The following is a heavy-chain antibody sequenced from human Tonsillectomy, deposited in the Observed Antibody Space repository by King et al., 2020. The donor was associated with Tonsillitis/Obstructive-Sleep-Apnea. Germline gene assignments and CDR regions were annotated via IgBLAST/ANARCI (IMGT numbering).Heavy chain of an antibody. V-gene: IGHV1-18*01. CDR2: ISAYNGNT. J-gene: IGHJ6*03. Sequence: VQLVESGAEVKKPGASVKVSCTASGYTFTSYGISWVRQAPGQGLEWMGWISAYNGNTNYAQKLQGRVTMTTDTSKNTAYMQLRSLRSDDTAVYYCARDIAAARYYYYYYMDVWGKGTTVTVSS. CDR1: GYTFTSYG. D-gene: IGHD6-13*01. CDR3: ARDIAAARYYYYYYMDV.